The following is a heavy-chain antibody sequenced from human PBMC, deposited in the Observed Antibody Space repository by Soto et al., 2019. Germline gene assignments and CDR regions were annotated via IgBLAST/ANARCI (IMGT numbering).Heavy chain of an antibody. CDR2: IVVGSGNT. CDR3: AAVGYCSSTSCWAPDY. V-gene: IGHV1-58*02. D-gene: IGHD2-2*01. Sequence: QMQLVQSGPEVKKPGTSVKVSCKASGFTFTSSAMQWVRQAHGQRLEWIGWIVVGSGNTNYAQKFQERVTITRDMSTSTAYMELSSLRSEDTAVYYCAAVGYCSSTSCWAPDYWGQGTLVTVSS. CDR1: GFTFTSSA. J-gene: IGHJ4*02.